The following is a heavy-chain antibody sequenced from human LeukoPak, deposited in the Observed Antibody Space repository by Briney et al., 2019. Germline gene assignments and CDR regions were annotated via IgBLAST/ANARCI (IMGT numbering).Heavy chain of an antibody. D-gene: IGHD1-26*01. CDR1: GFTFSTYW. CDR3: ARDVGGSLDY. Sequence: GGSLRLSCAASGFTFSTYWMAWVRQAPGKGLEWVANIKGDESAKRQADSVKGRFTISRDNAQNSVYLHMRSLRGEDTAVYYCARDVGGSLDYWGQGTLVTVSS. V-gene: IGHV3-7*01. CDR2: IKGDESAK. J-gene: IGHJ4*02.